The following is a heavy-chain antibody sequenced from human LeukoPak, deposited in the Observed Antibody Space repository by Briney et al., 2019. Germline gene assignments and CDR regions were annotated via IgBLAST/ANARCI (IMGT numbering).Heavy chain of an antibody. CDR3: ARLKWELEDYYGMDV. V-gene: IGHV4-39*07. D-gene: IGHD1-26*01. Sequence: SETLSLTCTVSGGSISSSSYYWGWIRQPPGKGLEWIGSIYYSGSTYYNPSLKSRVTISVDTSKNQFSLKLSSVTAADTAVYYCARLKWELEDYYGMDVWGQGTTVTVSS. CDR1: GGSISSSSYY. J-gene: IGHJ6*02. CDR2: IYYSGST.